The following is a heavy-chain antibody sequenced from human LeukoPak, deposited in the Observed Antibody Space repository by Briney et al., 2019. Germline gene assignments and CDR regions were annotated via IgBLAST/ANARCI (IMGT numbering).Heavy chain of an antibody. CDR1: GYTFTSYD. Sequence: ASVKVSCEASGYTFTSYDINWVRQATGQGLEWMGWMNPNSGNTGYAQKFQGRVTMTRNTSISTAYMELSSLRSEDTAVYYCARRLTMVRGVMGYWGQGTLVTVSS. D-gene: IGHD3-10*01. V-gene: IGHV1-8*01. CDR3: ARRLTMVRGVMGY. CDR2: MNPNSGNT. J-gene: IGHJ4*02.